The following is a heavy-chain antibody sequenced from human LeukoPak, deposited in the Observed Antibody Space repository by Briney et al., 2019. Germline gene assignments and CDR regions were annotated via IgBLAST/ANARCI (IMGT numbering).Heavy chain of an antibody. CDR3: ARDTGDGYTPPNYYYYMDV. CDR1: GYTFTSYY. V-gene: IGHV1-46*01. CDR2: INPSGGST. J-gene: IGHJ6*03. D-gene: IGHD5-24*01. Sequence: ASEKVSCKASGYTFTSYYMHWVRQAPGQGLEWMGIINPSGGSTSYAQKFQGRVTMTRDTSTSTVYMELSSLRSEDTAVYYCARDTGDGYTPPNYYYYMDVWGKGTMVTVSS.